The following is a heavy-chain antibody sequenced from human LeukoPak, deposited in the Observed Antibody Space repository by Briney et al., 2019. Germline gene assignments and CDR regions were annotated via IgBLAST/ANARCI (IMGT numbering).Heavy chain of an antibody. V-gene: IGHV3-30*04. J-gene: IGHJ4*02. CDR3: ASGIVVVVAAF. Sequence: GGSLRLSCAASGFTFSSYAMHWVRQAPGKGLEWVAVISYDGSNKYYADSVKGRFTIPRDNSKNTLYLQMNSLRAEDTAVYYCASGIVVVVAAFWGQGTLVTVSS. CDR2: ISYDGSNK. CDR1: GFTFSSYA. D-gene: IGHD2-15*01.